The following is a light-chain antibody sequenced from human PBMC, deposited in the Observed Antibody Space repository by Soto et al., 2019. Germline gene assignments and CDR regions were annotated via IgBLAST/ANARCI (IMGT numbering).Light chain of an antibody. CDR3: KQRSHRPLT. CDR2: DAY. V-gene: IGKV3-11*01. CDR1: QSVSSY. J-gene: IGKJ4*01. Sequence: EIVLAQSRSTLSWARGERGTRFGRASQSVSSYLAWYQQKPGQAHRLLIYDAYNRATGIQARFSGSGSGTDFTLTIGRLEPEDFAVYYCKQRSHRPLTIGGGTKVDIK.